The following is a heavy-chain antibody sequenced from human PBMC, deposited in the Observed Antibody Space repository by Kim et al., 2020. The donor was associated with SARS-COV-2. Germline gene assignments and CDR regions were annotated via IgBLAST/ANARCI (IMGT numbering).Heavy chain of an antibody. CDR1: GGTFQTHG. V-gene: IGHV1-69*13. Sequence: SVKVSCKASGGTFQTHGISWLRQAPGQGLEWMGGIIAAYGSTNYAKKFQGRLIITAEDFDTAYMELSGLRPEDTAVYYCARDMSRYSFGPYYFDLWGQGTLVTVS. D-gene: IGHD5-12*01. J-gene: IGHJ4*02. CDR3: ARDMSRYSFGPYYFDL. CDR2: IIAAYGST.